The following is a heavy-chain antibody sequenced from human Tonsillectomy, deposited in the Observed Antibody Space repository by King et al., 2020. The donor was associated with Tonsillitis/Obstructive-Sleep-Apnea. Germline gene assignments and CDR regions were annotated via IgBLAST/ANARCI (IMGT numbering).Heavy chain of an antibody. CDR2: INPRGGTT. J-gene: IGHJ6*03. V-gene: IGHV1-46*01. Sequence: QLVQSGAEVKKPGASVKVSCKASGYTFTSYYMYWVRQAPGQGLEWMGIINPRGGTTNYAQKFQGRVTMTRETSTSTVYMELSSLRSDDTAVYYCARDLGKNYSYYDMDVWGKGTTVTVSS. CDR3: ARDLGKNYSYYDMDV. D-gene: IGHD1-1*01. CDR1: GYTFTSYY.